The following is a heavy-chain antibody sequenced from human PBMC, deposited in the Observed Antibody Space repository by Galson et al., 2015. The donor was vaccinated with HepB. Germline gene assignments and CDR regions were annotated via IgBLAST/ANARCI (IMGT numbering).Heavy chain of an antibody. Sequence: SLRLSCAASGFTFSNSWMSWVRQAPGEGLECVASIRQDGGEKHYVDFVKGRFTISRDNAKNSMYLQMNSLRAEDTALYYCAKDYTYDSSGYYDYWGQGTLVTVSS. CDR2: IRQDGGEK. V-gene: IGHV3-7*03. CDR1: GFTFSNSW. CDR3: AKDYTYDSSGYYDY. D-gene: IGHD3-22*01. J-gene: IGHJ4*02.